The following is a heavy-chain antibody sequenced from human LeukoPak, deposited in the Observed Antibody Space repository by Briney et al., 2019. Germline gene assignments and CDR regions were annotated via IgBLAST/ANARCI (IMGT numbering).Heavy chain of an antibody. V-gene: IGHV1-18*01. CDR2: ISAYNGNT. D-gene: IGHD2-2*01. J-gene: IGHJ6*02. Sequence: ASVKVSCKASGYTFTSYGISWVRQAPGQGLEWMGWISAYNGNTNYAQKHQGRVTMTTDTSTSTAYMELRSLRSDDTAVYYCARYCSSTSCYGDYYYYGMDVWGQGTTVTVSS. CDR1: GYTFTSYG. CDR3: ARYCSSTSCYGDYYYYGMDV.